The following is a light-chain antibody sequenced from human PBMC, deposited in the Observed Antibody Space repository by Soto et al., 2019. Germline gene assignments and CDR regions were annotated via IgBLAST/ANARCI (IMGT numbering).Light chain of an antibody. CDR1: QRVSSSY. V-gene: IGKV3-20*01. J-gene: IGKJ5*01. CDR2: EAS. CDR3: QQYGSSAPIT. Sequence: STSTQSLSLRQSATLSYRASQRVSSSYLAWYQQKPGQAPRLLMYEASTRATGIPARFSGSGSETDFTLTISRLEPEDFALYYCQQYGSSAPITFGQGTRLEIK.